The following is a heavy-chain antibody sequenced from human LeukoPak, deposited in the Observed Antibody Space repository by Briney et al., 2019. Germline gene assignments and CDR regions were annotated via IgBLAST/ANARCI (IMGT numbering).Heavy chain of an antibody. J-gene: IGHJ4*02. CDR3: TSQYNWKDAVDF. CDR2: IETKTDGETT. V-gene: IGHV3-15*04. CDR1: GFTFTDAW. Sequence: GGSLRLSCAASGFTFTDAWMTWVRQAPGKGLEWVDRIETKTDGETTDYAAPVKGRFTISRDDSKNTLYLQMNSLKTEDKAVYYCTSQYNWKDAVDFWGQGTLVTVSS. D-gene: IGHD1-1*01.